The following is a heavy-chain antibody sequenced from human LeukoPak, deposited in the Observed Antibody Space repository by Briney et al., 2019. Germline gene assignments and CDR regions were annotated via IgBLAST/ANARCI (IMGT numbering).Heavy chain of an antibody. J-gene: IGHJ4*02. V-gene: IGHV3-9*01. CDR2: ISWNSGSI. Sequence: CLRLSCAASLFTLDDYAMHGVRQAPGRGLERVSGISWNSGSIGYADSVKGRFTICRDNAKNSLYLQMNSLRAEDTALYYCAKDNYDILTGYSDWGQGTLVTVSS. D-gene: IGHD3-9*01. CDR1: LFTLDDYA. CDR3: AKDNYDILTGYSD.